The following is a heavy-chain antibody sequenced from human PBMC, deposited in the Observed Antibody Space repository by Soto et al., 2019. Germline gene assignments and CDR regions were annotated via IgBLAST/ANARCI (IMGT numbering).Heavy chain of an antibody. Sequence: ASVKVSCKTSGYTFSNYGITWVRQAPGQPLEWLGWISLYSDGTNYAQKFQGRVAMTTDTSTTTAYMELRSLRSDDTAVYYCARVVPGAEAWFGPWGQGTLVTVSS. D-gene: IGHD2-2*01. J-gene: IGHJ5*02. CDR3: ARVVPGAEAWFGP. CDR2: ISLYSDGT. CDR1: GYTFSNYG. V-gene: IGHV1-18*01.